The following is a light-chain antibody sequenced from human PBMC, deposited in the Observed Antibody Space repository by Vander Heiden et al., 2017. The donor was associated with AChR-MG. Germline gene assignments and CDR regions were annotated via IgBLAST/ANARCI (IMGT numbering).Light chain of an antibody. CDR1: QIINKW. J-gene: IGKJ2*01. Sequence: DIQMTQSPSILSASVGETVTSFCQASQIINKWLSWYQQKPEKAPKLLIYEASTLQCGVPSRFSGSGSGTEFTLTISSLQPDDFATYYCQHYNTLSYIFGQGTMLEIK. V-gene: IGKV1-5*03. CDR2: EAS. CDR3: QHYNTLSYI.